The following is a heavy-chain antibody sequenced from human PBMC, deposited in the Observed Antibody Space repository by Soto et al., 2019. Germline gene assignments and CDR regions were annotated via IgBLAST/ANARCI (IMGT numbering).Heavy chain of an antibody. CDR1: GGSISSYY. CDR3: ARWSYYDDSSGYYYPSYFDY. V-gene: IGHV4-59*01. CDR2: IYYSGST. D-gene: IGHD3-22*01. Sequence: SETLSLTCTVSGGSISSYYWSWIRQPPGKGPEWIGYIYYSGSTNYNPSLKSRVTISVDTSKNQFSLKLSSVTAADTAVYYCARWSYYDDSSGYYYPSYFDYWGQGTLVTVSS. J-gene: IGHJ4*02.